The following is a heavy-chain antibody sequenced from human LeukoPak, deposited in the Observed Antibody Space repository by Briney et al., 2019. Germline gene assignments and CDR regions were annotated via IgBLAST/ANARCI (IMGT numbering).Heavy chain of an antibody. CDR1: GYTLTELS. V-gene: IGHV1-24*01. CDR3: ATALRFLEWLSSGDY. CDR2: FDPEDGET. D-gene: IGHD3-3*01. Sequence: ASVKVSCKVSGYTLTELSMHWVRQAPGKGLEWMGGFDPEDGETIYAQKFQGRVTMTEDTSTDTAYMELSSLRSEDTAVYYCATALRFLEWLSSGDYWGQGTLVTVSS. J-gene: IGHJ4*02.